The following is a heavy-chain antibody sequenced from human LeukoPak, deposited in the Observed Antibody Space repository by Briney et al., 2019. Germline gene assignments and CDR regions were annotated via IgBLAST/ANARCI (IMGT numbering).Heavy chain of an antibody. V-gene: IGHV5-51*01. D-gene: IGHD2-15*01. CDR2: IYPGDSDT. J-gene: IGHJ4*02. CDR3: ARPYCSSGTCYSEAFDY. Sequence: ESLKISCKGSGYSFTSYWIGWVRQMPGKGLEWMGIIYPGDSDTRYSPSFQGQVTFSADKSISTAYLQWRSLKAPDTAMYYCARPYCSSGTCYSEAFDYWGQGTLVTVSS. CDR1: GYSFTSYW.